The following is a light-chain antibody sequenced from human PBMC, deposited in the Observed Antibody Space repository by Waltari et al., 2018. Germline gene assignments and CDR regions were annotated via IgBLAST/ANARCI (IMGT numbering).Light chain of an antibody. Sequence: QSALTQPPSASGSPGQSVTISCTGTGSDVGGYKTVSWYQQHPGKVPKLMIYEDSKRPSGVPDRFSGSKSGNTASLTVSGLQVEDEADDYCSSYAGNNILVFGGGTKLTVL. CDR2: EDS. J-gene: IGLJ2*01. V-gene: IGLV2-8*01. CDR1: GSDVGGYKT. CDR3: SSYAGNNILV.